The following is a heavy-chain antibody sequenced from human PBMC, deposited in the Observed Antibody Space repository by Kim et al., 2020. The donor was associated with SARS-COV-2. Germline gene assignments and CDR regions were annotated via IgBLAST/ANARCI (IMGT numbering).Heavy chain of an antibody. D-gene: IGHD3-22*01. CDR2: ISYDGSNK. J-gene: IGHJ5*02. Sequence: GGSLRLSCAASGFTFSSYAMHWVRQAPGKGLEWVAVISYDGSNKYYADSVKGRFTISRDNSKNTLYLQMNSLRAEDTAVYYCARGKYDSSGYLDRWGQGTLVTVSS. CDR1: GFTFSSYA. V-gene: IGHV3-30-3*01. CDR3: ARGKYDSSGYLDR.